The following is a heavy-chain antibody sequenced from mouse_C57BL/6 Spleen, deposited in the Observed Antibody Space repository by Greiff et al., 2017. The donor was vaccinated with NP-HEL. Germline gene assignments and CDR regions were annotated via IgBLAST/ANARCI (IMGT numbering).Heavy chain of an antibody. Sequence: QVQLQQSGPELVKPGASVKISCKASGYAFSSSWMNWVKQRPGKGLEWIGRIYPGDGDTNYNGKFKGKATLTADKSSSTAYMQLSSLTAEDSAVYVCARSLYDGYGGFAYWGQGTLVTVSA. D-gene: IGHD2-3*01. CDR3: ARSLYDGYGGFAY. CDR1: GYAFSSSW. CDR2: IYPGDGDT. J-gene: IGHJ3*01. V-gene: IGHV1-82*01.